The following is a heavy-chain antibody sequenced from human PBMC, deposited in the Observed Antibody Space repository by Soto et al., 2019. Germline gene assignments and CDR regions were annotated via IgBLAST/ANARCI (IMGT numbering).Heavy chain of an antibody. V-gene: IGHV5-51*01. CDR3: ARIGSLLQPIDY. D-gene: IGHD4-4*01. J-gene: IGHJ4*02. CDR2: IFPRDSDT. CDR1: GYTFTNYW. Sequence: PGESLKISCQASGYTFTNYWIAWVRHMPGRGLEWMGPIFPRDSDTRYTSSFEGQVTISSDKSIGVAYLQWASLRASDTAIYFCARIGSLLQPIDYWGQGPPVTVYS.